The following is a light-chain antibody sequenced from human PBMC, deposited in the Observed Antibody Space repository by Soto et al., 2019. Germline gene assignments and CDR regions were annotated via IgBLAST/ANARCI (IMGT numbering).Light chain of an antibody. J-gene: IGLJ2*01. CDR2: EVS. V-gene: IGLV2-14*01. CDR3: SSYTTTYTVL. CDR1: SSDVGGYNY. Sequence: QSALTQPASVSGSPGQSITIYCTGTSSDVGGYNYVSWYQQHPDKAPKLIIYEVSNRPSGVSIRFSSSKSANTASLTISGLQAEDEADYYCSSYTTTYTVLFGGGTKLTVL.